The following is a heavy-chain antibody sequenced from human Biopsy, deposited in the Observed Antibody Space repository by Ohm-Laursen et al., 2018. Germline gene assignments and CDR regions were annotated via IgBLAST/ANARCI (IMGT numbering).Heavy chain of an antibody. J-gene: IGHJ5*02. CDR1: GGSISNNNYY. D-gene: IGHD3-22*01. CDR3: ARDYDTSGYYYVS. V-gene: IGHV4-39*01. CDR2: IFYRGST. Sequence: GTLSLTCIVSGGSISNNNYYWGWIRQPPGKGLEWFGSIFYRGSTHYKPTLKSRVNISVDKSKNKFSLKLNSVTAADTAVYYCARDYDTSGYYYVSWGQGTLVTVSS.